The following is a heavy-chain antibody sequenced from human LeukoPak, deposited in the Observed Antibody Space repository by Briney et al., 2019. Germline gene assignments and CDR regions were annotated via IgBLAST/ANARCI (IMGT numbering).Heavy chain of an antibody. D-gene: IGHD4-17*01. CDR3: ARPNDYGDYEVGY. J-gene: IGHJ4*02. Sequence: GGSLRLSCAASGFTFSSYWMTWVRHVPGKGLEWVARIKQDGSEKYYVDSVKGRFIISRDNTRNSLYLQMNSLRAEDTAVYYCARPNDYGDYEVGYWGQGTLVTVSS. CDR1: GFTFSSYW. CDR2: IKQDGSEK. V-gene: IGHV3-7*01.